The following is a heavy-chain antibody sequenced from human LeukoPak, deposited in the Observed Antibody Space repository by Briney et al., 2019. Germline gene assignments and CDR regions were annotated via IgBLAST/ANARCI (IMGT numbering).Heavy chain of an antibody. CDR1: GGSISSYY. Sequence: SETLSLTCTVSGGSISSYYWSWIRQPAGKGLEWIGEINHSGSTNYNPSLKSRVTISVDTSKNQFSLKLSSVTAADTAVYYCARSGYSSGWPYYYYYMDVWGKGTTVTVSS. D-gene: IGHD6-19*01. J-gene: IGHJ6*03. CDR2: INHSGST. CDR3: ARSGYSSGWPYYYYYMDV. V-gene: IGHV4-34*01.